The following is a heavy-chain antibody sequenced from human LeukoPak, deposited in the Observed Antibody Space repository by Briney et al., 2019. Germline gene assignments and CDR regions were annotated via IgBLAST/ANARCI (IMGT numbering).Heavy chain of an antibody. J-gene: IGHJ5*02. D-gene: IGHD3-16*01. CDR3: AKGARVSFAGSWFDP. CDR2: ISGSGGST. Sequence: PGGSLRLSCAASGFTFSSYAMSWVRQAPGKGLEWVSAISGSGGSTYYADSVKGRFTISRDNSNNTLYLQMNSLRAEDTAVYYCAKGARVSFAGSWFDPWGQGTLVTVSS. CDR1: GFTFSSYA. V-gene: IGHV3-23*01.